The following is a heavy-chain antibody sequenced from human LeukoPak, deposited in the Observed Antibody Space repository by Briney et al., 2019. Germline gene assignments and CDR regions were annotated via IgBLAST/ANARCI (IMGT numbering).Heavy chain of an antibody. Sequence: PGGSLRLSCAASGFSFSTYGMNWVRQAPGKGLEWVSGIGGSGATTFYADSVKGRFTISRDNSKNTLFLQMNSLRVEDTAVYYCAREDVNIAVAASGAFDIWGQGTMVTVSS. D-gene: IGHD6-19*01. V-gene: IGHV3-23*01. CDR3: AREDVNIAVAASGAFDI. CDR1: GFSFSTYG. CDR2: IGGSGATT. J-gene: IGHJ3*02.